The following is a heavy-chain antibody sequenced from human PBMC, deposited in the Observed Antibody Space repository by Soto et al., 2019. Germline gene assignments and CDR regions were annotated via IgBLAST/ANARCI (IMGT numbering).Heavy chain of an antibody. D-gene: IGHD3-3*01. J-gene: IGHJ4*02. Sequence: SETLSLTCAVYGGSFSGYYWSWIRQPPGKGLEWIGEINHSGSTNYNPSLKSRVTISVDTSKNQFSLKLSSVTAADTAVYYCARARDYDFWSGYSIDYWGQGTLVTVSS. CDR3: ARARDYDFWSGYSIDY. V-gene: IGHV4-34*01. CDR2: INHSGST. CDR1: GGSFSGYY.